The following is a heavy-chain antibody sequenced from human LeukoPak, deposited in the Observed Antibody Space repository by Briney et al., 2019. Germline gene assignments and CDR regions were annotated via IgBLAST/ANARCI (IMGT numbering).Heavy chain of an antibody. V-gene: IGHV4-59*08. CDR2: IHSVGHI. J-gene: IGHJ2*01. Sequence: SETLSLTCTVSDDSISSFYWGWIRQPPGKGLEWIGYIHSVGHINYNPSLKSRVSMSIDTSKKQFSLKVTSVTATDTAIYYCARHITNSGSAFDLWGRGTLVTVSS. CDR1: DDSISSFY. D-gene: IGHD3-10*01. CDR3: ARHITNSGSAFDL.